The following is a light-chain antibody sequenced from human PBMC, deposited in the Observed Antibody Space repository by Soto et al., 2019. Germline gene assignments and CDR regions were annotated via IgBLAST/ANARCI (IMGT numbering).Light chain of an antibody. J-gene: IGLJ1*01. V-gene: IGLV2-14*01. Sequence: QSALAQPASVSVYPGQSITISCTGANSDIGGYDYVSWYQQHPGKAPKLMIYDVSNRPSGVSNRFSGSKSGNTASLTISGLQAEDEADYYCSSYTSNIILGVYVVGTGTKVTVL. CDR2: DVS. CDR1: NSDIGGYDY. CDR3: SSYTSNIILGVYV.